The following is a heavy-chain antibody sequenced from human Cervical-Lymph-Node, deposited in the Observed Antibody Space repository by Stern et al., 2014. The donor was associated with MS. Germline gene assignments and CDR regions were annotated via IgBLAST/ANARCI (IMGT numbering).Heavy chain of an antibody. CDR2: IYWDDEK. CDR1: GFSLSTRGEG. J-gene: IGHJ5*02. Sequence: QVTLRESGPTLVKPTQTLTLTCTFSGFSLSTRGEGVGWIRQPPGKALEWLAVIYWDDEKRYRPSLKSSLTITRNTAKKQVVLTMTNVGPADTATYFCAHRPASVTFANPYQVTWFGPGGQGTLVTVSS. D-gene: IGHD2-2*01. CDR3: AHRPASVTFANPYQVTWFGP. V-gene: IGHV2-5*02.